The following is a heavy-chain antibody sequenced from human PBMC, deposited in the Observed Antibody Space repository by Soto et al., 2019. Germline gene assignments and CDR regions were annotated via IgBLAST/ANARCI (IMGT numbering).Heavy chain of an antibody. CDR3: ARTNGEPDASDI. CDR1: GFTFSSYA. CDR2: ISGSGGST. J-gene: IGHJ3*02. Sequence: PGGSLRLSCVASGFTFSSYAMSWVRQAPGKGLEWVSVISGSGGSTYYADSVKGRFTISRDNSKNTVSLQMNSLRADDTAVYFCARTNGEPDASDIWGQGTMVTVSS. D-gene: IGHD2-8*01. V-gene: IGHV3-23*01.